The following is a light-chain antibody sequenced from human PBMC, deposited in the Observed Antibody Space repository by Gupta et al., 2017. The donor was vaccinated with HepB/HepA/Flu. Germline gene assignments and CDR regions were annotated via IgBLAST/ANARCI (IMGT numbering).Light chain of an antibody. CDR3: QQYRSLPFT. V-gene: IGKV1-33*01. J-gene: IGKJ3*01. CDR2: DAS. Sequence: DIQMTQSPYSLSASVGDRVTITCQASQDITNSLNWYQQKPGKAPKLLIYDASNLETGVPSRFSGSGSGTDFTFTISSLQPEDIATYFCQQYRSLPFTFGPGTKVEIK. CDR1: QDITNS.